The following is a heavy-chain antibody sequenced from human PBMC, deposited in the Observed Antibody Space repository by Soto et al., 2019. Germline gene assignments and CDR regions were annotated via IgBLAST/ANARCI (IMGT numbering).Heavy chain of an antibody. Sequence: EMQLLESGGGLVQPGGSLRVSCAASGFTFSAYAMTWVRQAPGKGLEWVSGISGSGGNTYYADSVKGRFTISRDNSENTLFLQMNSLRAEDTAVYYCAKDLLRESYFYYGMDVWGQGTTVTVSS. D-gene: IGHD1-26*01. J-gene: IGHJ6*02. CDR3: AKDLLRESYFYYGMDV. V-gene: IGHV3-23*01. CDR2: ISGSGGNT. CDR1: GFTFSAYA.